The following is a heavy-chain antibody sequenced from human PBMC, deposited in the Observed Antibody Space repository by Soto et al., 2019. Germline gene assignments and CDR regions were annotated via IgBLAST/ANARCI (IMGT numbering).Heavy chain of an antibody. V-gene: IGHV1-46*03. J-gene: IGHJ3*02. CDR3: ARGGASTDYYSSRGGERNAFDI. D-gene: IGHD3-22*01. CDR1: GYTFSSHY. CDR2: IDPSGGST. Sequence: QVQLVQSGAEVKKPGASVKVSCKASGYTFSSHYMHWVRQAPGQGLECMGIIDPSGGSTAYEQKFQGRVTMTSDTSTSTVFMELSSLRSEDTAVYYCARGGASTDYYSSRGGERNAFDIWGQGTMVTVSS.